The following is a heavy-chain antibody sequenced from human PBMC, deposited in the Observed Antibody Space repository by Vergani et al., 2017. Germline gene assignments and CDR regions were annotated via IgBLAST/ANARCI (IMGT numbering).Heavy chain of an antibody. Sequence: VQLVESGGGVVQPGRSLRLSCAASGFTVSSNYMSWVRQAPGKGLEWVSVIYSGGSTYYADSVKGRFTISRDNSKNTLYLQMNSLRAEDTAVYYCARAPTGTTGPYWGQGTLVTVPS. V-gene: IGHV3-53*01. CDR3: ARAPTGTTGPY. CDR2: IYSGGST. CDR1: GFTVSSNY. J-gene: IGHJ4*02. D-gene: IGHD1-1*01.